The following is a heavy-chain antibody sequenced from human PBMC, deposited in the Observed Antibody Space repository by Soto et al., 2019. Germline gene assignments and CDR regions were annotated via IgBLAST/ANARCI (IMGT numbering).Heavy chain of an antibody. D-gene: IGHD5-12*01. Sequence: SETLSLTCAVYGGSFSGYYWSWIRQPPGKGLEWIGEINHSGSTNYNPSLKSRVTISVDTSKNQFSLKLSSVTAADTAVYYCARVGGYDFDYWGQGTLVTVSS. V-gene: IGHV4-34*01. CDR2: INHSGST. CDR3: ARVGGYDFDY. J-gene: IGHJ4*02. CDR1: GGSFSGYY.